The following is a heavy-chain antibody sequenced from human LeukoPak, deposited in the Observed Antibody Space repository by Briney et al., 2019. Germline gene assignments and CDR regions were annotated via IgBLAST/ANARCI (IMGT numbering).Heavy chain of an antibody. V-gene: IGHV4-34*01. J-gene: IGHJ6*02. D-gene: IGHD4-23*01. CDR3: ARIYGGNSPGLGGPRPYGMDV. Sequence: SETLSLTCAVYGGSFSGYYWSWIRQPPGKGLEWIGEINHSGSTNYNPSLKSRVTISVDTSKNQFSLKLSSVTAADTAVYYCARIYGGNSPGLGGPRPYGMDVWGQGTTVTVSS. CDR2: INHSGST. CDR1: GGSFSGYY.